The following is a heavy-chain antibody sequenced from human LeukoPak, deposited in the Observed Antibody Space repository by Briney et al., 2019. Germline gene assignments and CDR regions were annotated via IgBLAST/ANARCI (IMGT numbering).Heavy chain of an antibody. V-gene: IGHV4-61*02. CDR2: IYTSGST. Sequence: PSQTLSLTCTVSGGSISSGSYYWSWIRQPAGKGLEWIGRIYTSGSTNYNPSLKSRVTISVDTSKNQFSLKLSSVTAADTAVYYCARGGGAYFQDVWGKGTTVTVSS. CDR1: GGSISSGSYY. D-gene: IGHD3-16*01. CDR3: ARGGGAYFQDV. J-gene: IGHJ6*04.